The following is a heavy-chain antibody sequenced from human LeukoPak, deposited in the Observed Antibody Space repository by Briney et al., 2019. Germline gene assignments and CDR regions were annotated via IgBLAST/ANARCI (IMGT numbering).Heavy chain of an antibody. CDR3: EKDQAVVVPAASYFDY. J-gene: IGHJ4*02. CDR1: GFTFSSYA. D-gene: IGHD2-2*01. V-gene: IGHV3-23*01. CDR2: ISGSGGST. Sequence: GGSLRLSCAASGFTFSSYAMSWVRQAPGKGLEWVSAISGSGGSTYYADSVKGRFTISRDNSKNTLYLQMNSLRAEDTAVYYCEKDQAVVVPAASYFDYWGQGTLVTVSS.